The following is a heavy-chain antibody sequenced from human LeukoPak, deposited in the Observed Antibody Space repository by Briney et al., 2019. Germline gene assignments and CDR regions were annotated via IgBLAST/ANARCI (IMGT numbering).Heavy chain of an antibody. J-gene: IGHJ4*02. V-gene: IGHV3-33*01. CDR1: GFTFSSYG. Sequence: GGSLRLSCAASGFTFSSYGMHWVRQAPGKGLEWVAVIWYDGSNKYYADSVKGRFTISRDNSKNTLYLRMNSLRAEDTAVYYCAREAEGSYFDYWGQGTLVTVSS. CDR2: IWYDGSNK. CDR3: AREAEGSYFDY. D-gene: IGHD1-26*01.